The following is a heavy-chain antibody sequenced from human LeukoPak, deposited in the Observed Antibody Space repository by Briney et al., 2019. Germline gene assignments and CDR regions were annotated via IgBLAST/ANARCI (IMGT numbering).Heavy chain of an antibody. Sequence: GGSLRLSCAASGFAFSSYAMSWVRQAPGKGLEWVSAISGSGGSTYYADSVKGRFTISRDNAKNSLYLQMNSLRDEDTAVYYCARLEWGATGGYFDYWGQGTLVTVSS. V-gene: IGHV3-23*01. D-gene: IGHD1-26*01. CDR1: GFAFSSYA. CDR3: ARLEWGATGGYFDY. J-gene: IGHJ4*02. CDR2: ISGSGGST.